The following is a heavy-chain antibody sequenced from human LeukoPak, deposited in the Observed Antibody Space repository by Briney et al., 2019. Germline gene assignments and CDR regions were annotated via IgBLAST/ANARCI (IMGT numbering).Heavy chain of an antibody. CDR2: ISGSGGST. J-gene: IGHJ4*02. CDR1: GFTFSSYA. Sequence: PGRSLRLSCAASGFTFSSYAMSWVRQAPGKGLGGAPAISGSGGSTYYADSVKGRFTISRDNSKNTLYLQMNSLRAEDTAVYYCAKDLSIAAAVLFDYWGQGTLVTVSS. D-gene: IGHD6-13*01. V-gene: IGHV3-23*01. CDR3: AKDLSIAAAVLFDY.